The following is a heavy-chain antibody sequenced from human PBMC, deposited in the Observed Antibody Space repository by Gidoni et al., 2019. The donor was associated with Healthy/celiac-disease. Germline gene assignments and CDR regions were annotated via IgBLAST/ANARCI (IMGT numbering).Heavy chain of an antibody. CDR2: IYPSDSYT. CDR1: GYSFTSYW. V-gene: IGHV5-10-1*03. J-gene: IGHJ4*02. Sequence: EVQLVQSGAEVKKRGESLRISCKGSGYSFTSYWISWVRQMPGKGLEWMGRIYPSDSYTNYSPSFQGHVTISADKSISTAYLQWSSLKASDTAMYYCARTPSHSSSWYDYWGQGTLVTVSS. CDR3: ARTPSHSSSWYDY. D-gene: IGHD6-13*01.